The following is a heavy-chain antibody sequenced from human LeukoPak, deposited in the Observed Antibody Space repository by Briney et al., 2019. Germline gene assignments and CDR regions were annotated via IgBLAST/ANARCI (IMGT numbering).Heavy chain of an antibody. CDR3: ARVPTWGDYYYYGMDV. CDR1: GFTFSSYA. Sequence: PGGSLRLSCAASGFTFSSYAMSWVRQAPGKGLEWVSAISGSGGSTYYADSVKGRFTISRDNSKNTLYLQMNSLRAEDTAVYYCARVPTWGDYYYYGMDVWGQGTTVTVSS. V-gene: IGHV3-23*01. J-gene: IGHJ6*02. D-gene: IGHD7-27*01. CDR2: ISGSGGST.